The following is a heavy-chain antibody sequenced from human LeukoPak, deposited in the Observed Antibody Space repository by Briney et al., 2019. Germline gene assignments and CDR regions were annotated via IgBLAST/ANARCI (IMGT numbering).Heavy chain of an antibody. CDR3: ASSAGSSWYPYYYYYGMDV. V-gene: IGHV3-7*01. D-gene: IGHD6-13*01. CDR2: IKQDGSEK. J-gene: IGHJ6*02. Sequence: GGSLRLPCAASGFTFSSYWMSWVRQAPGKGLEWVANIKQDGSEKYYVDSVKGRFTISRDNAKNSLYLQMNSLRAEDTAVYYCASSAGSSWYPYYYYYGMDVWGQGTTVTVSS. CDR1: GFTFSSYW.